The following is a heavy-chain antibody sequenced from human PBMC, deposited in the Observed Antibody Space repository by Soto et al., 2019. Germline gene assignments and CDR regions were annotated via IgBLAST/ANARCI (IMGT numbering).Heavy chain of an antibody. Sequence: EVQLVESGGGLVKPGGSLRPSCAASGFTFSSYSMNWVRQAPGKGLEWVSSISSSSSYIYYADSVKGRFTISRDNAKNSLYLQMNSLRAEDTAVYYCARGPYCSSTSCYPTPPDYFDYWGQGTLVTVSS. CDR2: ISSSSSYI. J-gene: IGHJ4*02. CDR3: ARGPYCSSTSCYPTPPDYFDY. D-gene: IGHD2-2*01. CDR1: GFTFSSYS. V-gene: IGHV3-21*01.